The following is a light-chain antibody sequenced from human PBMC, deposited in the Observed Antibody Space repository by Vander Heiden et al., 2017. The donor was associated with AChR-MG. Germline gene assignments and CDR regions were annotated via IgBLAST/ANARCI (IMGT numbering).Light chain of an antibody. V-gene: IGLV1-40*01. CDR1: SSNIGAGYD. Sequence: QSVPPQPPSVSGPPAQTVTISCSSGSSNIGAGYDVHWYQQLPGTAPNLLIYGNGNRPSGVPDRFSGSKSGTSASLAITGLQDEDEADYYCQSYDSSLSGYVFGTGTKVTVL. J-gene: IGLJ1*01. CDR2: GNG. CDR3: QSYDSSLSGYV.